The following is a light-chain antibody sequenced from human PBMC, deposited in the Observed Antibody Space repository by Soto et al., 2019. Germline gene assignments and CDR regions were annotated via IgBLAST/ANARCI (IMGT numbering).Light chain of an antibody. CDR3: QQYHSYSIT. CDR2: HAS. J-gene: IGKJ5*01. V-gene: IGKV1-5*01. Sequence: IHMTHSPSTLSASVAYRVSITCLSVQIVISWLSWYHQQPGKAPKLLIYHASNLQSGGPSRFSGSGSGTEFTLTISSRQPADFATYYCQQYHSYSITFGQGTRLEIK. CDR1: QIVISW.